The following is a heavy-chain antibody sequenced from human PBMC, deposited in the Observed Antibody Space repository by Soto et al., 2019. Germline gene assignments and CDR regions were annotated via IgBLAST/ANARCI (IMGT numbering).Heavy chain of an antibody. CDR1: GVTSGRYA. CDR2: ISGDGVHK. V-gene: IGHV3-30*18. J-gene: IGHJ4*02. Sequence: VESGGGVVKPGTSLRLSCVFSGVTSGRYAMHWVRQAPGKGLEWVAVISGDGVHKYYSQSARGRFTISRDNSKNTLYLHLLSLTLEDTAVYYCAKDQRLGYYGSGSDYWGQGTLVTVSS. D-gene: IGHD3-10*01. CDR3: AKDQRLGYYGSGSDY.